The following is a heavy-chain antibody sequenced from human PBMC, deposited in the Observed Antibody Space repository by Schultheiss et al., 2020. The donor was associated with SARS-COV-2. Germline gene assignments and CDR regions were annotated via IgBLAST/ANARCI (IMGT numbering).Heavy chain of an antibody. CDR3: ARKRVGLGSWDNWFDP. V-gene: IGHV3-23*01. CDR1: GFTFSSYA. J-gene: IGHJ5*02. D-gene: IGHD6-13*01. CDR2: ISGDGVST. Sequence: GGSLRLSCAASGFTFSSYAMNWVRQAPGMGLEWVSGISGDGVSTYHADSVQGRFTISRDNSKNTLYLQMRSLRAEDTAVYYCARKRVGLGSWDNWFDPWGQGTQVTVSS.